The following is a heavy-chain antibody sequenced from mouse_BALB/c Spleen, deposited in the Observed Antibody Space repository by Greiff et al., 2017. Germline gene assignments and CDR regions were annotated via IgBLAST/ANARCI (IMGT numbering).Heavy chain of an antibody. CDR1: GDSITSGY. CDR2: ISYSGST. Sequence: EVKLMESGPSLVKPSQTLSLTCSVTGDSITSGYWNWIRKFPGNKLEYMGYISYSGSTYYNPSLKSRISLTRDTSKNQYYLQLNSVTTEDTATYYCARYGYDGVPWFAYWGQGTLVTVSA. J-gene: IGHJ3*01. V-gene: IGHV3-8*02. D-gene: IGHD2-2*01. CDR3: ARYGYDGVPWFAY.